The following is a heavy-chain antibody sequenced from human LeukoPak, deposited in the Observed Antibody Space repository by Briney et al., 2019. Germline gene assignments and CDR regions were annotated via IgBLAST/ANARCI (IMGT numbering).Heavy chain of an antibody. J-gene: IGHJ4*02. V-gene: IGHV1-2*02. CDR1: GYTFTGYY. CDR2: INPNSGGT. CDR3: ARARKSSSWYGVWDY. Sequence: GASVKVSCKASGYTFTGYYMHWVRQAPGQGLEWMGWINPNSGGTNYAQKFQGRVTMTRDTSISTAYMELSRLRSDDTAVYYCARARKSSSWYGVWDYWGQGTLVTVSS. D-gene: IGHD6-13*01.